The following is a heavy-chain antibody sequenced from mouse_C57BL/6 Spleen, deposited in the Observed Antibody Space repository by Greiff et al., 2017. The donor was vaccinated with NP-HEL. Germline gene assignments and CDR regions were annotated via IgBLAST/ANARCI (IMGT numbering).Heavy chain of an antibody. J-gene: IGHJ2*01. CDR3: ARESYYGSSYGNFDY. CDR2: ISYDGSN. V-gene: IGHV3-6*01. D-gene: IGHD1-1*01. CDR1: GYSITSGYY. Sequence: EVQVVESGPGLVKPSQSLSLTCSVTGYSITSGYYWNWIRQFPGNKLEWMGYISYDGSNNYNPSLKNRISITRDTSKSQFFLKLNSVTTEDTATYYCARESYYGSSYGNFDYWGQGTTLTVSS.